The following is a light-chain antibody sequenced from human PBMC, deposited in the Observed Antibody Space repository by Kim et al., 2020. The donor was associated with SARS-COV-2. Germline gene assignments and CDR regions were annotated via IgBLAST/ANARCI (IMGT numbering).Light chain of an antibody. Sequence: PGQGAPHSGTASRSVGLNLAWYPQAPSQSPRLLIYDASIRAPGIPDRFSGSGSGTDFTLTIGGLEPRDFGIYYCQQRGTWPPAVTFGGGTKVDIK. CDR3: QQRGTWPPAVT. CDR2: DAS. CDR1: RSVGLN. J-gene: IGKJ4*01. V-gene: IGKV3-11*01.